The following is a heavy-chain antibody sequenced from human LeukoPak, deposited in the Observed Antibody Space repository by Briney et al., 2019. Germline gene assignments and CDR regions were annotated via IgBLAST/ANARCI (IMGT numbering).Heavy chain of an antibody. CDR3: ARDRKRYCGGGSCDRGTFDP. D-gene: IGHD2-15*01. CDR2: ISSSSSYI. V-gene: IGHV3-21*01. J-gene: IGHJ5*02. CDR1: GFTFSSYS. Sequence: AGSLRFSCAASGFTFSSYSMNWVRQAPGKGLEWVSSISSSSSYIYYEDSVKGRFTISSDNAKNSLYLQMTSLRADDTAVYYCARDRKRYCGGGSCDRGTFDPWGQGKLATVSS.